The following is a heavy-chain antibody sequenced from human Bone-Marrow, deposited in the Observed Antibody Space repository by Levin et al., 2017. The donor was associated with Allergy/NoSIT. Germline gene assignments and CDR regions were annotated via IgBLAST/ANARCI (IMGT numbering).Heavy chain of an antibody. CDR2: IWYDGSNK. CDR3: ARVGNVPSRLTPWGGRHYYYYGMDV. V-gene: IGHV3-33*01. Sequence: GGSLRLSCAASGFTFSSYGMHWVRQAPGKGLEWVAVIWYDGSNKYYADSVKGRFTISRDNSKNTLYLQMNSLRAEDTAVYYCARVGNVPSRLTPWGGRHYYYYGMDVWGQGTTVTVSS. D-gene: IGHD3-9*01. CDR1: GFTFSSYG. J-gene: IGHJ6*02.